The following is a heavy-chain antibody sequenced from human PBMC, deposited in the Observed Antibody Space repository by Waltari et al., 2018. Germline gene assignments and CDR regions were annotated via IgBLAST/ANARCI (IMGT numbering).Heavy chain of an antibody. CDR3: ARLYGGNADY. J-gene: IGHJ4*02. CDR1: GGSISSYY. CDR2: IYYSGST. D-gene: IGHD2-15*01. V-gene: IGHV4-59*01. Sequence: QVQLQESGPGLVKPSETLSLTCTVSGGSISSYYWSWIRQPPGKGLEWIGYIYYSGSTNYNPSLKSRVTISVDTSKNQFSLKLSSVTAADTAVYYCARLYGGNADYWGQGTLVTVSS.